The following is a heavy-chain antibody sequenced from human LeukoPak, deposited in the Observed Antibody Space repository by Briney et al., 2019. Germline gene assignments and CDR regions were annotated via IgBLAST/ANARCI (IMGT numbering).Heavy chain of an antibody. CDR1: GYTFTSYG. D-gene: IGHD2/OR15-2a*01. J-gene: IGHJ3*02. CDR2: ISAYNGNT. CDR3: ARASTTLRVVTFDI. Sequence: GGSVKVSCKASGYTFTSYGISWVRQAPGQGLEWMGWISAYNGNTNYAQKLQGRVTMTTDTSTSTAYMELRSLRSDDTAVYYCARASTTLRVVTFDIWGQGTMVTVSS. V-gene: IGHV1-18*01.